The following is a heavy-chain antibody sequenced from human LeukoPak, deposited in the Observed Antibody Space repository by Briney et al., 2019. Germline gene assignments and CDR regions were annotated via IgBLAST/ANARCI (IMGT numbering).Heavy chain of an antibody. Sequence: SETLSLTCTVSGGSISSYYWSWIRQPPGKGLEWIGYIYYSESTNYNPSLKSRVTISVDTSKNQFSLKLSSVTAADTAVYYCARHSPVAAAGTSEYFQHWGQGTLVTVSS. J-gene: IGHJ1*01. CDR1: GGSISSYY. CDR2: IYYSEST. CDR3: ARHSPVAAAGTSEYFQH. D-gene: IGHD6-13*01. V-gene: IGHV4-59*08.